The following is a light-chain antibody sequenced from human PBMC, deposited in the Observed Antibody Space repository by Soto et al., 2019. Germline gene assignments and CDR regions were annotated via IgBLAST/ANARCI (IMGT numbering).Light chain of an antibody. V-gene: IGKV4-1*01. CDR3: QQYYSTLT. J-gene: IGKJ3*01. CDR1: QSVLYSSNNKNY. CDR2: WAS. Sequence: DIVMTQSPDSLAVSLGERATINCKSSQSVLYSSNNKNYLAWYQQKPGQPPKLLIYWASTRDSGVPDRFSGSGSGTDFTLTISSLQAEDVAVYYCQQYYSTLTFGPGTKVDIK.